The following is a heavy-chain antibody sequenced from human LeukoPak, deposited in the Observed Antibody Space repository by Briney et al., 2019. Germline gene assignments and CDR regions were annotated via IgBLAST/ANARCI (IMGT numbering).Heavy chain of an antibody. J-gene: IGHJ4*02. CDR3: ARHFDYYGYYFDY. Sequence: SETLSLTCTVSGGSLATTSYSWGWIRQPPGKGLEWLGSIDYSGPTYYNPSLKSRFTISVDTSKNQFSLKLTSVTAADTAVYYCARHFDYYGYYFDYWGQGTLVTVSS. CDR1: GGSLATTSYS. D-gene: IGHD1-26*01. V-gene: IGHV4-39*01. CDR2: IDYSGPT.